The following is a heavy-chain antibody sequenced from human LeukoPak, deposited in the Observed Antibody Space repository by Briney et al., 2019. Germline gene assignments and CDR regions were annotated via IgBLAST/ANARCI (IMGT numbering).Heavy chain of an antibody. D-gene: IGHD1-26*01. CDR3: AKELFQWANADY. Sequence: GGSLRLSCAASRFTFSSYGMHWVRQAPGKGLEWVAFITNEGSNKYYTDSVKGRFTISRDNSKNTLYLQMNSLRAEDTAVYYCAKELFQWANADYWGQGTLVTVSS. J-gene: IGHJ4*02. V-gene: IGHV3-30*02. CDR2: ITNEGSNK. CDR1: RFTFSSYG.